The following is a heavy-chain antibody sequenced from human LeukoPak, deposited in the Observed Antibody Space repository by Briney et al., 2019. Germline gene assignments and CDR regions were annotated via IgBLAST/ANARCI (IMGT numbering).Heavy chain of an antibody. CDR3: ARVSYSSGWYGLDY. V-gene: IGHV1-69*05. D-gene: IGHD6-19*01. CDR2: IIPIFGTA. CDR1: GGTFSSYA. Sequence: SVKVSCKAYGGTFSSYAISWVRQAPGQGLEWMGRIIPIFGTANYAQKFQGRVTITTDESTSTAYMELSSLRSEDTAVYYCARVSYSSGWYGLDYWGQGTLVTVSS. J-gene: IGHJ4*02.